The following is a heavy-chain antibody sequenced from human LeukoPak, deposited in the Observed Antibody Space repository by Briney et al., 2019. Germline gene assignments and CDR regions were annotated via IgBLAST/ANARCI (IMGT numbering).Heavy chain of an antibody. CDR3: ARGRRYYDSSGYLKSGLDY. V-gene: IGHV4-34*01. J-gene: IGHJ4*02. Sequence: SETLSLTCAVYGGSFSGYYWSWIRQPPGKGLEWIGEINHSGSTNYNPSLKSRVTISVDTSKNQFSLKLSSVTAADTAVYYCARGRRYYDSSGYLKSGLDYWGQGTLVTVSS. D-gene: IGHD3-22*01. CDR2: INHSGST. CDR1: GGSFSGYY.